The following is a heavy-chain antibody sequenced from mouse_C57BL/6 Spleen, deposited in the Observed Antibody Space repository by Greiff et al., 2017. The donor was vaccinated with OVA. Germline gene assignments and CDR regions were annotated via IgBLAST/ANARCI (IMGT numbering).Heavy chain of an antibody. CDR1: GYTFTEYT. J-gene: IGHJ4*01. V-gene: IGHV1-62-2*01. CDR3: ARHVDYDYDDYYAMDY. Sequence: QVQLKESGAELVKPGASVKLSCKASGYTFTEYTIHWVKQRSGQGLEWIGWFYPGSGSIKYNEKFKDKATLTADKSSSTVYMELSRLTSEDSAVYFCARHVDYDYDDYYAMDYWGQGTSVTVSS. D-gene: IGHD2-4*01. CDR2: FYPGSGSI.